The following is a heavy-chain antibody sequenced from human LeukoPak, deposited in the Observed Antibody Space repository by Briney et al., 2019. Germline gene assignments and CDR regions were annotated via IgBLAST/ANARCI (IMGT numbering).Heavy chain of an antibody. Sequence: GGSPRLSCAASGFTFSDYYMHWVRQAPGKGLEYVSAIVPSGGSTYYATSVKGRFTMSRDNSKSTLYLQMGSLRAEDMAVYFCARAPHYYGSGLYYFDYWGQGTLVTVSS. V-gene: IGHV3-64*01. CDR1: GFTFSDYY. D-gene: IGHD3-10*01. CDR3: ARAPHYYGSGLYYFDY. J-gene: IGHJ4*02. CDR2: IVPSGGST.